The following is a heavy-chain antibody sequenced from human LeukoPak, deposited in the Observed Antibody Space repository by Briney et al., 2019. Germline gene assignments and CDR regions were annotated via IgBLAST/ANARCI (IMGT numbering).Heavy chain of an antibody. J-gene: IGHJ4*02. CDR1: GGTFSSYA. D-gene: IGHD3-3*01. Sequence: ASVKVSCKASGGTFSSYAISWVRQAPGQGLEWMGGIIPIFGTANYAQKFQGRVTITADESTSTAYMELSSLRSEDTAVYYCARTLKGFLEWLLLDYWGQGTLVTVSS. CDR2: IIPIFGTA. V-gene: IGHV1-69*13. CDR3: ARTLKGFLEWLLLDY.